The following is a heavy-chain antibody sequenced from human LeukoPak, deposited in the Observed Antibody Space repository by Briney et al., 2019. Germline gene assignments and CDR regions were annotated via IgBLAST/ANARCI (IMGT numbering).Heavy chain of an antibody. CDR3: AKGPIAAAGRGYYFDY. CDR1: GFTFSSYA. Sequence: GGSLRLSCAASGFTFSSYAMSWVRQAPGKGLEWVSAISGSGGSTYYADSVKGRFTISRDNSKNTLYLQMNSLRAEDTAVYYCAKGPIAAAGRGYYFDYWGQGTLVTVSS. J-gene: IGHJ4*02. CDR2: ISGSGGST. V-gene: IGHV3-23*01. D-gene: IGHD6-13*01.